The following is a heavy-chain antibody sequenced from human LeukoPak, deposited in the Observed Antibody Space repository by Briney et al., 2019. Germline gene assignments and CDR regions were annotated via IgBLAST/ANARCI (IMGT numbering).Heavy chain of an antibody. V-gene: IGHV3-48*04. CDR3: ARDLSWDLVPYL. Sequence: GGSLRLSCAASEFTFSSYNMNWVRQAPGKGLEWVSCISSSSSTIYYADSVKGRFTISRDNAKNSLYLQMNSLRAEDTAVYYCARDLSWDLVPYLWGQGTPVTVSS. CDR2: ISSSSSTI. CDR1: EFTFSSYN. D-gene: IGHD1-26*01. J-gene: IGHJ4*02.